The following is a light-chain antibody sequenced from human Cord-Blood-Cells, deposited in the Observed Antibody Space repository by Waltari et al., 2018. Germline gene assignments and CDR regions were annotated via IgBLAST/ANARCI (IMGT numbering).Light chain of an antibody. Sequence: DIQMTQSTSTLSASVGDRVTITCRASQSISSWLAWYQQKPGKAPKLLIYDASSLESGVPSRFSGSGSGTEFTLTISSLQPDDFATYYCQQYNSYPMYTFGQWTKLEIK. CDR3: QQYNSYPMYT. J-gene: IGKJ2*01. CDR1: QSISSW. CDR2: DAS. V-gene: IGKV1-5*01.